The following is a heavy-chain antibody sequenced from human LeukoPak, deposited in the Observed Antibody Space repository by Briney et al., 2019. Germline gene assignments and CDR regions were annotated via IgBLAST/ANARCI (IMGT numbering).Heavy chain of an antibody. J-gene: IGHJ5*02. D-gene: IGHD5-12*01. CDR2: ISSSGSTI. CDR1: GFTFSSYE. V-gene: IGHV3-48*03. CDR3: ARRDPIVATLGNWFDP. Sequence: GGSLRLSCAASGFTFSSYEMNWVRQAPGKGLEWVSYISSSGSTIYYADSVKGRFTISRDNAKNSLYLQMNSLRAEDTAVYYCARRDPIVATLGNWFDPWGQGTLVTVSS.